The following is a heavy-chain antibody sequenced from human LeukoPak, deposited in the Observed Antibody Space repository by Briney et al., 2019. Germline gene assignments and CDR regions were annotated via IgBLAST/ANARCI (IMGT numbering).Heavy chain of an antibody. J-gene: IGHJ4*02. D-gene: IGHD1-26*01. Sequence: GGSLRLSCAASGFTFSSYSMNWVRQAPGKGLEWVSSISSSSSYIYYADSVKGRFTISRDNAKNSLYLQMNSRRAEDTAVYYCASPSWSYSRLDYWVQGTLVTVPS. CDR3: ASPSWSYSRLDY. CDR2: ISSSSSYI. CDR1: GFTFSSYS. V-gene: IGHV3-21*01.